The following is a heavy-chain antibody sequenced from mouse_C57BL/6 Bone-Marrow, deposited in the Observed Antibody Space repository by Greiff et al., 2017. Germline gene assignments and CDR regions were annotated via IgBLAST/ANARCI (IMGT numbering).Heavy chain of an antibody. CDR2: IRNKANGYTT. J-gene: IGHJ4*01. CDR1: GFTFTDYY. Sequence: EVQRVESGGGLVQPGGSLSLSCAASGFTFTDYYMSWVRQPPGKALEWLGFIRNKANGYTTEYSASVKGRFTISRDNSQSILYLQMNALRAEDSATYYCARGADYYGSSYVYYAMDYWGQGTSVTVSS. D-gene: IGHD1-1*01. CDR3: ARGADYYGSSYVYYAMDY. V-gene: IGHV7-3*01.